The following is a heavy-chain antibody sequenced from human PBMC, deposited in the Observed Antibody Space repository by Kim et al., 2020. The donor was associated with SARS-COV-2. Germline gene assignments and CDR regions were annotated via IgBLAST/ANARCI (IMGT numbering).Heavy chain of an antibody. Sequence: KYAQKLQGRVTMTTDTSTSTAYMELRSLRSDDTAVYYCAREGRSGSYYDYWGQGTLVTVSS. J-gene: IGHJ4*02. D-gene: IGHD3-10*01. CDR3: AREGRSGSYYDY. V-gene: IGHV1-18*01.